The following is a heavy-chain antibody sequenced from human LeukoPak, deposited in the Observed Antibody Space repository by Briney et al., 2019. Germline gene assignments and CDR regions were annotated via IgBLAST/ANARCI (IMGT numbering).Heavy chain of an antibody. CDR2: IYYSGST. Sequence: PSETLSFTCTVSGGSISSYYWSWIRQPPGKGLEWIGYIYYSGSTNYNPSLKSRVTISVDTSKNQFSLKLSSVTAADAAVYYCARLSGIYYYDSSDIDAFDIWGQGTMVTVSS. CDR1: GGSISSYY. D-gene: IGHD3-22*01. J-gene: IGHJ3*02. CDR3: ARLSGIYYYDSSDIDAFDI. V-gene: IGHV4-59*08.